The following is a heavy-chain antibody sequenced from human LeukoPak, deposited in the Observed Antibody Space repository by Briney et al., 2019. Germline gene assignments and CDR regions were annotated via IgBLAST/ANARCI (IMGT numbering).Heavy chain of an antibody. CDR3: ARARGDYNPPTIDY. D-gene: IGHD3-10*01. V-gene: IGHV1-18*01. Sequence: ASVKVSCKASGYTFTSYGISWVRQAPGQGLEWMGWISAYNGNTNYAQKLQGRVTMTTDTSTSTAYMELRSLRSDDTAVYYCARARGDYNPPTIDYWGQGTLVTVSS. CDR2: ISAYNGNT. J-gene: IGHJ4*02. CDR1: GYTFTSYG.